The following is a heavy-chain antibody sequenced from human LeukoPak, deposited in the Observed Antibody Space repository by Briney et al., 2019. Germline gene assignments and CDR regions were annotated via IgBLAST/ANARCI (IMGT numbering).Heavy chain of an antibody. CDR3: ARGGTIAVTAYFDY. CDR2: IYTSGST. V-gene: IGHV4-4*07. Sequence: SETLSLTCTVSGGSISRHYWSWIRQPAGEGLEWIGRIYTSGSTNYNPSLKSRVTMSVDTSKNQFSLKLSSVTAADTAVYYCARGGTIAVTAYFDYWGQGTLVTVSS. D-gene: IGHD6-19*01. CDR1: GGSISRHY. J-gene: IGHJ4*02.